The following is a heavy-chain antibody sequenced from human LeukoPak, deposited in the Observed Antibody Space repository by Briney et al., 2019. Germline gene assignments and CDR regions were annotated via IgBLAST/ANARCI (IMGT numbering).Heavy chain of an antibody. J-gene: IGHJ6*03. V-gene: IGHV7-4-1*02. CDR3: ARDGVHSSSWYYHYYYYYMDV. CDR2: INTNTGNP. D-gene: IGHD6-13*01. Sequence: ASVKVSCKASGYTFTSYAMNWVRQAPGQGLEWMGWINTNTGNPTYAQGFTGRFVFSLDTSVSTAYLQISSLKAEDTAVYYCARDGVHSSSWYYHYYYYYMDVWGKGTTVTVSS. CDR1: GYTFTSYA.